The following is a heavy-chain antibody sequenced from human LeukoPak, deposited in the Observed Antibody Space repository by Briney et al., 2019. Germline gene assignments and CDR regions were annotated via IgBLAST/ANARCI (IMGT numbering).Heavy chain of an antibody. CDR2: INSNSGGT. J-gene: IGHJ5*02. V-gene: IGHV1-2*02. CDR3: ARAGGHYYGSGSYRWFDP. Sequence: ASVKVSCKASGYSLTGNYIHWVRQAPGQGLEWMGWINSNSGGTHYVQKFQGRVTMTRDTSTSTVYMELSSLRSEDTAVYYCARAGGHYYGSGSYRWFDPWGQGTLVTVSS. D-gene: IGHD3-10*01. CDR1: GYSLTGNY.